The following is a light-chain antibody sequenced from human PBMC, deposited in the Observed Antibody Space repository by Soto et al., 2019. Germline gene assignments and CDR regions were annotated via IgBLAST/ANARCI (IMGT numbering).Light chain of an antibody. V-gene: IGLV6-57*02. CDR3: QSFDNNNRV. CDR2: EDN. Sequence: NFMLTQPHSLSESPGKTVTISCTGSSGSIASNYVQWYQQRPGSAPTTVIYEDNLRPSGVPDRFSGSIDSSSNSASLTSSGLKTEDEADYYCQSFDNNNRVFGGGTKLTVL. J-gene: IGLJ3*02. CDR1: SGSIASNY.